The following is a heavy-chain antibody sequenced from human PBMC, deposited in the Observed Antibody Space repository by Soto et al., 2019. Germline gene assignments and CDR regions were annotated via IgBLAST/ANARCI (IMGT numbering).Heavy chain of an antibody. J-gene: IGHJ5*02. CDR2: IYTSGST. D-gene: IGHD2-15*01. V-gene: IGHV4-4*07. CDR3: ARDGEYCSGGSCYSENWLDP. Sequence: PSETLSLTCTVSGGSISSYYWSWIRQPAGKGLEWIGRIYTSGSTNYNPSLKSRVTMSVDTSKNQFSLKLSSVTAADTAVYYCARDGEYCSGGSCYSENWLDPWGQGTLVTVSS. CDR1: GGSISSYY.